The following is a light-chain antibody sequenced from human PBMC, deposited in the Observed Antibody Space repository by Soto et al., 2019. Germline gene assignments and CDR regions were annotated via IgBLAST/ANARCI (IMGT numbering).Light chain of an antibody. CDR1: QSISSSY. Sequence: VLTHSPVTLSLSPGEGATLSCRASQSISSSYLSWYQQKPGQAPRLVIYGASTRASGIPARFSGSGSGTEFTLTISSLQSEDFAVYYCQQSTNWPRTFGQGTKVDIK. CDR2: GAS. V-gene: IGKV3D-7*01. CDR3: QQSTNWPRT. J-gene: IGKJ1*01.